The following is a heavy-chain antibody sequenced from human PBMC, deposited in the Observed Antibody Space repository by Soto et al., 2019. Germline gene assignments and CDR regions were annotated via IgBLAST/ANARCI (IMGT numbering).Heavy chain of an antibody. CDR1: GGTFSSYA. J-gene: IGHJ4*02. D-gene: IGHD5-12*01. Sequence: GASVKVSCKASGGTFSSYAISWVRQAPGQGLEWMGGIIPIFGTANYAQKFQGRVTITADESTSTAYMELSSLRSEDTAVYYCARDGPEMATIPEYFDYWGQGTLVTVS. CDR2: IIPIFGTA. CDR3: ARDGPEMATIPEYFDY. V-gene: IGHV1-69*13.